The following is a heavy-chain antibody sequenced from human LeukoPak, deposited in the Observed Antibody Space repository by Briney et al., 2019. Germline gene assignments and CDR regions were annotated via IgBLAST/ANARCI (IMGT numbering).Heavy chain of an antibody. CDR2: IKYDGSEQ. J-gene: IGHJ4*02. CDR1: GFSFTSYW. V-gene: IGHV3-7*01. D-gene: IGHD6-13*01. Sequence: PGGSLRLFCAASGFSFTSYWMSWMRQAPGKGLQWVANIKYDGSEQYYVDSVKGRFTISRDNAKSSLYLQMNRLGVEDTAIYYCKSGGAAPGRFDYWGQGALVTVSP. CDR3: KSGGAAPGRFDY.